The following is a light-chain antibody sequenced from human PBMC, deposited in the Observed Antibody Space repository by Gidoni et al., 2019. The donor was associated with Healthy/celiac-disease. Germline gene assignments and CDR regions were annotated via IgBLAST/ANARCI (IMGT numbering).Light chain of an antibody. J-gene: IGKJ2*01. CDR3: QQSYSTPQT. V-gene: IGKV1-39*01. CDR1: QSISSS. Sequence: DIQMTQSPSSLSASVGDRVTITCRASQSISSSLNWYQQKPGKAPKLLIYAASSVQSGVPSRFSGSGSVTDFTLTISSLQPEDFATYYCQQSYSTPQTFGQGTKLEIK. CDR2: AAS.